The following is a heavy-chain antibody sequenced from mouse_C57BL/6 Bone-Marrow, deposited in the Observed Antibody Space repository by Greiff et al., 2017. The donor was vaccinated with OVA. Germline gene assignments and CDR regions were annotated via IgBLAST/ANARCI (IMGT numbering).Heavy chain of an antibody. D-gene: IGHD1-1*01. CDR2: ISDGGSYT. CDR3: ARDTVVAGPFAY. Sequence: EVKLQESGGGLVKPGGSLKLSCAASGFTFSSYAMSWVRQTPEKRLEWVATISDGGSYTYYPDNVKGRFTISRDNAKNNLYLQMSHLKSEDTAMYYCARDTVVAGPFAYWGQGTLVTVSA. J-gene: IGHJ3*01. CDR1: GFTFSSYA. V-gene: IGHV5-4*01.